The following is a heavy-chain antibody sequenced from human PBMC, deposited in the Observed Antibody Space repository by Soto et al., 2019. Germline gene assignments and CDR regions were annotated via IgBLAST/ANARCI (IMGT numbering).Heavy chain of an antibody. CDR1: GFTCSSYA. D-gene: IGHD2-15*01. CDR2: ISYDGSNK. J-gene: IGHJ4*02. CDR3: AREGRRYCSGGSCYPDY. V-gene: IGHV3-30-3*01. Sequence: QVQLVESGGGVVQPGRSLRLSCAASGFTCSSYAMHWVRQAPGKGLERVAVISYDGSNKYYADSVKGRFTISRDNSKNTLYLQMNSLRAEDTAVYYCAREGRRYCSGGSCYPDYSGKGTLVPVSS.